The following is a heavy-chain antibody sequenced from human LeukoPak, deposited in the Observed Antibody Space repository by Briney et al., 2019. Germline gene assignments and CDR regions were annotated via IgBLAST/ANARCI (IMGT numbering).Heavy chain of an antibody. CDR1: GYTFTGYY. Sequence: ASVKVSCKASGYTFTGYYMHWVRQAPGQGLEWMGWINPNSGGTNYAQKFQGRVTMTRDTSISTAYMELSRLRSDDTAVDYCARDTSSSSSRGYFDYWGQGTLVTVSS. J-gene: IGHJ4*02. D-gene: IGHD6-6*01. CDR3: ARDTSSSSSRGYFDY. CDR2: INPNSGGT. V-gene: IGHV1-2*02.